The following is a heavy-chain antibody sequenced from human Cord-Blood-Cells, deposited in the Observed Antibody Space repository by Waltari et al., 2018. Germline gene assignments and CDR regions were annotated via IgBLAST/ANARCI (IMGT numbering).Heavy chain of an antibody. CDR1: GYTFTGYY. D-gene: IGHD6-13*01. CDR2: INPNSGGT. J-gene: IGHJ4*02. V-gene: IGHV1-2*06. Sequence: QVQLVQSGAEVKKPGALVKVSCKASGYTFTGYYMHWVPQATGQGLEWMGRINPNSGGTNYAQKFQGRVTMTRDTSISTAYMELSRLRSDDTAVYYCARLIAAAGTSDYWGQGTLVTVSS. CDR3: ARLIAAAGTSDY.